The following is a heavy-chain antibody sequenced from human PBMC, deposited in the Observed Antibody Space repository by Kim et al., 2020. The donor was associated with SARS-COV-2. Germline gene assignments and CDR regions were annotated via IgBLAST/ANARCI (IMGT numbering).Heavy chain of an antibody. J-gene: IGHJ4*02. Sequence: GGSLRLSCAASGFTFSSYGMHWVRQAPGKGLEWVAVIWDDGSNKYYADSVKGRFTISRDNSKNTLYLQMNSLRAEDTAVYYCAKEGGPGYSSDWGQGTLVTVSS. V-gene: IGHV3-33*06. CDR2: IWDDGSNK. D-gene: IGHD6-19*01. CDR3: AKEGGPGYSSD. CDR1: GFTFSSYG.